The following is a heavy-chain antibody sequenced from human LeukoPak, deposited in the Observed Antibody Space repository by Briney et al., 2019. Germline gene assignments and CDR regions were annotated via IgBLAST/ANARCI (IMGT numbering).Heavy chain of an antibody. CDR1: GGTFSSYT. D-gene: IGHD3-22*01. Sequence: SVKVSCKASGGTFSSYTISWVRQAPGQGLEWMGRIIPILGIANYAQKFQGRVTIAADKSTSTAYMELSSLRSEDTAVYYCATNYYDSSGYYQSLGYWGQGTLVTVSS. J-gene: IGHJ4*02. CDR3: ATNYYDSSGYYQSLGY. V-gene: IGHV1-69*02. CDR2: IIPILGIA.